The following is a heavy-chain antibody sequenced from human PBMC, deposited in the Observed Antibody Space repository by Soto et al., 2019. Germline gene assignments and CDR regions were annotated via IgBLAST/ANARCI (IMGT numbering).Heavy chain of an antibody. V-gene: IGHV5-51*01. D-gene: IGHD1-26*01. Sequence: GESLKISCKGSGYDFTKYWVAWVRQMPGKGLEWMGIIHPVDSDTRYSPSFQGQVTISADRSIDTAFLQWSSLKASDTATYFCARTGSYESPFYYYGMEIWGQGTAVTV. J-gene: IGHJ6*02. CDR3: ARTGSYESPFYYYGMEI. CDR1: GYDFTKYW. CDR2: IHPVDSDT.